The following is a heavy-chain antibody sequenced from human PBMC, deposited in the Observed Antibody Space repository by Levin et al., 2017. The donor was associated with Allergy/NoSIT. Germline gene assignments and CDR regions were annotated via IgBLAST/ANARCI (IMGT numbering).Heavy chain of an antibody. CDR1: GGAISSANYY. J-gene: IGHJ6*03. CDR2: VYYGAST. V-gene: IGHV4-39*01. D-gene: IGHD1-1*01. CDR3: VRVSKPRVGSASYYYYLDV. Sequence: SETLSLTCTVSGGAISSANYYWGWIRQPPGKGLEWIGGVYYGASTYYNPSLKSRVTLSVDTSKKQFALKLTPVTAADTAVYYCVRVSKPRVGSASYYYYLDVWGKGTTVTVSS.